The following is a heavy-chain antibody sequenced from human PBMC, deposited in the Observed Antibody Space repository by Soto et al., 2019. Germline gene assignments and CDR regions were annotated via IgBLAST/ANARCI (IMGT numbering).Heavy chain of an antibody. V-gene: IGHV1-69*02. CDR1: GGTFSSYT. J-gene: IGHJ6*03. Sequence: QVQLVQSGAEVKKPGSSVKVSCKASGGTFSSYTISWVRQAPGQGLEWMGRIIPILGIANYAQKFQGRVTITADKSTSPAYMELSSLRSEDTAVYYCARSLKYQLLNYMDVWGKGTTVTVSS. CDR2: IIPILGIA. D-gene: IGHD2-2*01. CDR3: ARSLKYQLLNYMDV.